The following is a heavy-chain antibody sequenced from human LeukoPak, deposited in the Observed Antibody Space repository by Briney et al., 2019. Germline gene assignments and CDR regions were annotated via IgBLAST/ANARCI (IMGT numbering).Heavy chain of an antibody. Sequence: SETLSLTCAVSGGSISSGGYSWSWIRQPPGKGLEWIGYIYYSGSTYYNPSLKSRVTISVDTSKNQFSLKLSSVTAADTAVYYCARGDPNSGEDYWGQGTLVTVSS. J-gene: IGHJ4*02. CDR2: IYYSGST. CDR1: GGSISSGGYS. CDR3: ARGDPNSGEDY. V-gene: IGHV4-31*11. D-gene: IGHD7-27*01.